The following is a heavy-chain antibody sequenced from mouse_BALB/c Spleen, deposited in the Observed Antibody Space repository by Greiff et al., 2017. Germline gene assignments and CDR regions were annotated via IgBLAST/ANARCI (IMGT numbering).Heavy chain of an antibody. CDR3: ARNCRYIFAY. CDR2: ISSGGGST. CDR1: GFAFSSYD. D-gene: IGHD2-14*01. J-gene: IGHJ3*01. Sequence: EVMLVESGGGLVKPGGSLKLSCAASGFAFSSYDLSWVRQTPEKRLEWVAYISSGGGSTYYPDTVKGRFTISRDNAKNTLYLQMSSLKSEDTAMYYCARNCRYIFAYWGQGTLVTVSA. V-gene: IGHV5-12-1*01.